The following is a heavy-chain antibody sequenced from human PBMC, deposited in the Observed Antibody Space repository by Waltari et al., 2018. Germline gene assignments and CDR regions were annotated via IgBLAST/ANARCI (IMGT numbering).Heavy chain of an antibody. V-gene: IGHV4-38-2*01. D-gene: IGHD2-21*01. CDR1: GYSISSGYY. J-gene: IGHJ4*02. Sequence: QVQLQESGPGLVKPSETLSLTCAVSGYSISSGYYWGWIRQPPGKGLEWIGSIYHSGSTYYNPSLKSRVTIAVDTSKIQFSLKLSSVTAADTAVYYCASLPAYCGGDCSPGDYWGQGTLVTVSS. CDR3: ASLPAYCGGDCSPGDY. CDR2: IYHSGST.